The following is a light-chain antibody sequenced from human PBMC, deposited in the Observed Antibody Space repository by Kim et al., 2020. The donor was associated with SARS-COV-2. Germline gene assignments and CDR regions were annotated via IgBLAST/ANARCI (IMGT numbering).Light chain of an antibody. CDR2: AVS. CDR3: CSYAGSSTFV. Sequence: QSALTQPASVSGSPGQSITISCTGTSSDVGSYNLVSWYQQHPGKAPKLMIYAVSKRPSGVSNRFSGSKSGNTASLTISGLQAEDEADYYCCSYAGSSTFVFGGGTQLTVL. J-gene: IGLJ2*01. V-gene: IGLV2-23*02. CDR1: SSDVGSYNL.